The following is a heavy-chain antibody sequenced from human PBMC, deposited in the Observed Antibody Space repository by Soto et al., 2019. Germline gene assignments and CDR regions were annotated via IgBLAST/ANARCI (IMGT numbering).Heavy chain of an antibody. CDR3: ARGNVLLWFGELTVTPVRPRYGMDV. J-gene: IGHJ6*02. V-gene: IGHV1-2*04. CDR1: GYTFTGYY. Sequence: GASVKVSCKASGYTFTGYYMHWVRQAPGQGLEWMGWINPNSGGTNYAQKFQGWVTMTRDTSISTAYMELSRLRSDDTAVYYCARGNVLLWFGELTVTPVRPRYGMDVWGQGTTVTVSS. D-gene: IGHD3-10*01. CDR2: INPNSGGT.